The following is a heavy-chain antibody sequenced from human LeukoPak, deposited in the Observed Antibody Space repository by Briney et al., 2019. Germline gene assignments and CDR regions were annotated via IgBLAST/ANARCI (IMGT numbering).Heavy chain of an antibody. D-gene: IGHD1-26*01. J-gene: IGHJ5*02. CDR1: GFSFHDYA. Sequence: PGGSLRLSCVASGFSFHDYAMHWVRQPPGKGLEWVSLITNNGGTTDYADSVKGRFTISRDNSKDSLYLQMNSLRAEDTAVYYCASGYSGSYHWGQGTLVTVSS. CDR3: ASGYSGSYH. CDR2: ITNNGGTT. V-gene: IGHV3-43*02.